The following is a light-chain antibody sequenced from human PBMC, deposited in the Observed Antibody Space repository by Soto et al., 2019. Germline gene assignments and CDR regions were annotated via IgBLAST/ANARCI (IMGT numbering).Light chain of an antibody. CDR3: CSYAGNYTYV. V-gene: IGLV2-11*01. Sequence: QSVLTQPRSVSGSPEQSVTIPCTGTSSDVGGYNYVSWYQQNPGKAPKLMIHDVTKRPSGVPDRFSGSKSGNTASLTISGLQAEDEADYYCCSYAGNYTYVFGTGTKVTVL. J-gene: IGLJ1*01. CDR1: SSDVGGYNY. CDR2: DVT.